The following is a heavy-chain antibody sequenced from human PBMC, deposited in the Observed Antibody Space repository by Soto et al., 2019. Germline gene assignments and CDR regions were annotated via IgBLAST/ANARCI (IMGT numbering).Heavy chain of an antibody. V-gene: IGHV3-30*18. Sequence: GGSLRLSCAASGFTFSSYGMHWVRQAPGKGLEWVAVISYDGSNKYYADSVKGRFTISRDNSKNTLYLQMNGLGAEDTAVYYCAKAGDYVRRSLNYWGQGTLVTVSS. J-gene: IGHJ4*02. CDR3: AKAGDYVRRSLNY. D-gene: IGHD3-10*02. CDR1: GFTFSSYG. CDR2: ISYDGSNK.